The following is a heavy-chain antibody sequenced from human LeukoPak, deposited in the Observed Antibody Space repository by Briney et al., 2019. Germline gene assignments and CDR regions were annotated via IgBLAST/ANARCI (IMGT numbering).Heavy chain of an antibody. D-gene: IGHD5-12*01. CDR2: IYYSGST. CDR3: ARSGLDSRYYFGMDV. Sequence: PSETLSLTCTVSGGSISSGGYYWSWIRQHPGKGLEWIGYIYYSGSTNYNPSLKRRVTISLDTSKSQFSLKLRSVTAADTAVYYCARSGLDSRYYFGMDVWGQGTTVTVSS. CDR1: GGSISSGGYY. J-gene: IGHJ6*02. V-gene: IGHV4-61*08.